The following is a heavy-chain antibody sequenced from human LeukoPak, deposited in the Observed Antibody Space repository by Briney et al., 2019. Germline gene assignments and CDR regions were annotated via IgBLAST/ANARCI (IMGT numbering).Heavy chain of an antibody. D-gene: IGHD3-10*01. CDR3: AREGYYDSGSSPTFYFDY. CDR2: IIPIFGTA. V-gene: IGHV1-69*13. J-gene: IGHJ4*02. CDR1: GGTFSSYA. Sequence: ASVKVSCKASGGTFSSYAISWVRQAPGQGLEWMGGIIPIFGTANYAQKFQGRVTITADESTSTAYMELSSLRSEDTAVYYCAREGYYDSGSSPTFYFDYWGQGTLVTVSS.